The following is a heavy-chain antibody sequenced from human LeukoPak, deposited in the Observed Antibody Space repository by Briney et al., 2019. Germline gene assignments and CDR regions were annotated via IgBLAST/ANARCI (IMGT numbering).Heavy chain of an antibody. V-gene: IGHV3-9*03. D-gene: IGHD3-3*01. CDR3: AKDRSGDFWFYYMDL. J-gene: IGHJ6*03. Sequence: GGSLRLSCAASGFTFNDYAMHWVRQAPGKGLEWVSGISWNSGNIAYADSVEGRFTISRDNAKNSLYLQMNSVRAEDMALYYCAKDRSGDFWFYYMDLWGKGTTVTVS. CDR1: GFTFNDYA. CDR2: ISWNSGNI.